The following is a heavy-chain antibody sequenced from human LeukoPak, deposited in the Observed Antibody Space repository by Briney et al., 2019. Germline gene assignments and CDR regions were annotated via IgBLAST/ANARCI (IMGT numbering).Heavy chain of an antibody. D-gene: IGHD4-17*01. J-gene: IGHJ4*02. V-gene: IGHV3-23*01. Sequence: PPGGSLRLSCAASGFTFNSYAMSWVRQAPGKGLEWVSAISGSGGSTYYADSMRGRFTISRDNSKNTLYLQMNSLRAEDTAVYYCAKTPRYTTVTSHDYWGQGTLVTVSS. CDR1: GFTFNSYA. CDR3: AKTPRYTTVTSHDY. CDR2: ISGSGGST.